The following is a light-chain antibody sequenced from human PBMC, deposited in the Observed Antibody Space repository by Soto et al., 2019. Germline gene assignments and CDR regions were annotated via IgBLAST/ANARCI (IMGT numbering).Light chain of an antibody. J-gene: IGLJ1*01. CDR3: SSLAGRNILKV. V-gene: IGLV2-8*01. CDR2: EVS. Sequence: QSVLTQPPSASGSPGQSVTISCTGTSSDVGGYNYVSWYQQHPGKAPKLMIYEVSKRPAGVPDRFSGSKSGNTASLTVSGLRAEDEVDYYCSSLAGRNILKVLGPGTKVPVL. CDR1: SSDVGGYNY.